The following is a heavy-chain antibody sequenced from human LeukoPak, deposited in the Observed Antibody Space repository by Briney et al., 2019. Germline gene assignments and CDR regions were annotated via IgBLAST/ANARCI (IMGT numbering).Heavy chain of an antibody. CDR3: ARVVPRAYSRGLGAFDI. Sequence: ASVKVSCKASGYTFTSYDINWVRQATGQGLEWMGWMNPNSGNTGYAQKFQGRVTITRNTSISTAYMELSSLRSEDTAVYYCARVVPRAYSRGLGAFDIWGQGTMVTVSS. CDR2: MNPNSGNT. J-gene: IGHJ3*02. D-gene: IGHD4-11*01. CDR1: GYTFTSYD. V-gene: IGHV1-8*03.